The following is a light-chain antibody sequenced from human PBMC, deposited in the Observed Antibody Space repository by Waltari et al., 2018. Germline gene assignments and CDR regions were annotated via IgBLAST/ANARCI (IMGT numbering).Light chain of an antibody. CDR1: QSVSRY. CDR3: QQRANWHLT. J-gene: IGKJ4*01. CDR2: DAS. Sequence: EIVLPQSPATLSLSPGEGATLSCRASQSVSRYLAWYQQKPGQAPRLLIYDASNRATDIPARFSGSGSGTDFTLTISSLEREDFAVYYCQQRANWHLTFGGGTKVEI. V-gene: IGKV3-11*01.